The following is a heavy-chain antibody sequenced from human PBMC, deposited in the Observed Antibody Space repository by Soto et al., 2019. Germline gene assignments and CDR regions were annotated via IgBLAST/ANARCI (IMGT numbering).Heavy chain of an antibody. D-gene: IGHD3-10*01. CDR3: ATSLWFGTQPEI. CDR2: ISPSGTT. V-gene: IGHV4-34*01. Sequence: PSETLSLTCAVYGGSLSNNYWTWFRQPPGNGLEWIGEISPSGTTKYIPSLKSRGTISVDTSRKQFFLKVTSVSAADTAVYYCATSLWFGTQPEIWGPGTLVTVSS. CDR1: GGSLSNNY. J-gene: IGHJ4*02.